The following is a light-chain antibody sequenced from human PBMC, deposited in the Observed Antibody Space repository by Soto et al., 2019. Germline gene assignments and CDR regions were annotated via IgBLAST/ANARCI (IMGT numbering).Light chain of an antibody. V-gene: IGLV2-14*01. Sequence: QSALTQPASVSGSPGQSITISCTGTSSDVGGYNYVSWYQQHPGKAPKLMIFDVDNRPSGVSNRFSGSKSGNTASLTISGLQAEDEADYYCSSYTSSNTLLCVFGSGTKLTVL. J-gene: IGLJ1*01. CDR3: SSYTSSNTLLCV. CDR2: DVD. CDR1: SSDVGGYNY.